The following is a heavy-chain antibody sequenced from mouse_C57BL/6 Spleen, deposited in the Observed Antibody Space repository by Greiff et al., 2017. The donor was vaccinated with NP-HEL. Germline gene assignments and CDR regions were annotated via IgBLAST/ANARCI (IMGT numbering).Heavy chain of an antibody. J-gene: IGHJ4*01. CDR3: ARGRGAMDY. CDR2: INPSSGYT. Sequence: QVQLKESGAELARPGASVKMSCKASGYTFTSYTMHWVKQRPGQGLEWIGYINPSSGYTKYNQKFKDKATLTADKSSSTAYMQLSSLTSEDSAVYYCARGRGAMDYWGQGTSVTVSS. CDR1: GYTFTSYT. V-gene: IGHV1-4*01.